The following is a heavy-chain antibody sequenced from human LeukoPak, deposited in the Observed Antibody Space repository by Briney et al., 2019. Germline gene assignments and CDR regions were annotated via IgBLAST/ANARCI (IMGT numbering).Heavy chain of an antibody. D-gene: IGHD3-10*01. Sequence: GGSLRLSCAASGFTFSTYEMNWVRQAPGKGLEWVSYISSSGSTIYYADSVKGRFTISRGNAKNSLYLQMNSLRAEDTAVYYCARDSSYYGSGSFSDWGQGTLVTVSS. CDR2: ISSSGSTI. CDR3: ARDSSYYGSGSFSD. V-gene: IGHV3-48*03. CDR1: GFTFSTYE. J-gene: IGHJ4*02.